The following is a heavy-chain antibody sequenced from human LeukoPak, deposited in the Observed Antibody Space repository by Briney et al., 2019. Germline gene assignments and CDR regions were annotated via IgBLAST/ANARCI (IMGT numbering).Heavy chain of an antibody. CDR2: INPNSGGT. V-gene: IGHV1-2*02. CDR1: GYTFTGYY. CDR3: ARDPVSGYSSGWLDY. J-gene: IGHJ4*02. D-gene: IGHD6-19*01. Sequence: ASVKVSCKASGYTFTGYYMHWVRQAPGQGLGWMGWINPNSGGTNYAQKFQGRVTMTRDTSISTAYMELSRLRSDDTAVYYCARDPVSGYSSGWLDYWGQGTLVTVSS.